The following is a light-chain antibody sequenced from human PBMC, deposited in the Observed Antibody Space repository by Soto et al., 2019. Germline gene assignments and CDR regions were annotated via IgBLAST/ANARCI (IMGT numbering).Light chain of an antibody. CDR2: AAS. Sequence: DIQMTQSPPSLSASVGDRVTITCRASQSISSYLNWYQQKPGKAPKLLIYAASSLQSGVPSRFSGSGSGTDFTLTISSLQPEDFATYYCQQSYSTLLTFGQGTKVDIK. CDR3: QQSYSTLLT. CDR1: QSISSY. J-gene: IGKJ1*01. V-gene: IGKV1-39*01.